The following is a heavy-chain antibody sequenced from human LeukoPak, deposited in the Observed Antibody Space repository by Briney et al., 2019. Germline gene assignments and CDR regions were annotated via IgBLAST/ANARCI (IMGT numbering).Heavy chain of an antibody. Sequence: QPGGSLRLSCAASEFTFSTYGMHWVRQAPGKGLEWVAVISYDGSNKYYADSVKGRFTISRDNSKNTLYLQMGSLGAEDTAVYYCARGQWELLYWGQGALVTVSS. D-gene: IGHD1-26*01. CDR1: EFTFSTYG. CDR3: ARGQWELLY. CDR2: ISYDGSNK. V-gene: IGHV3-30*03. J-gene: IGHJ4*02.